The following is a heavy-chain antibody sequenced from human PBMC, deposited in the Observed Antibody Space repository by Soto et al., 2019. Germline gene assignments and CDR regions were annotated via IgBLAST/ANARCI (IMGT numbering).Heavy chain of an antibody. V-gene: IGHV1-69*09. CDR3: ARDQYCSVSTCFGDPDV. CDR2: IIPLLGMT. Sequence: HVQLLHSGAEVKKPGSSVKVSCHASGDTFSTHTITWVRQAPGQGLEWVGRIIPLLGMTDYAQRFQGRITLTADKSTSTAYLVLSGLRPEDTALYYCARDQYCSVSTCFGDPDVWGTWTEVTVSS. CDR1: GDTFSTHT. D-gene: IGHD2-15*01. J-gene: IGHJ6*03.